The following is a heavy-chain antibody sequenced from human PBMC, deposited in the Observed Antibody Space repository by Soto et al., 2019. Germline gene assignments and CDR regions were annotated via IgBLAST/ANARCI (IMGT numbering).Heavy chain of an antibody. J-gene: IGHJ5*02. CDR3: ARGSIQKRAYCSGGSCYSGNHNWFDP. CDR1: GGSISSGDYY. V-gene: IGHV4-30-4*01. D-gene: IGHD2-15*01. CDR2: IYYSGST. Sequence: QVQLQESGPGLVKPSQTLSLTCTVSGGSISSGDYYWSWIRQPPGRGLEWIGYIYYSGSTYYNPSLKGRVDISVDTSKNQLALKLSAVTAADTAVYYCARGSIQKRAYCSGGSCYSGNHNWFDPWGQGTLVTVSS.